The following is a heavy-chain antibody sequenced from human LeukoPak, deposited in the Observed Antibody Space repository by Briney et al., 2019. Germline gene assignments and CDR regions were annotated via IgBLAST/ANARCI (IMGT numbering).Heavy chain of an antibody. D-gene: IGHD5-24*01. Sequence: PGGSLRLSCAASGFTFSSYAMSWVRQAPGKGLEWVSAISGSGGSTYYANSVKGRFTISRDNSKNTLYLQMNSLRAEDTAVYYCAKVEMATITMDYWGQGTLVTVSS. CDR3: AKVEMATITMDY. CDR1: GFTFSSYA. V-gene: IGHV3-23*01. CDR2: ISGSGGST. J-gene: IGHJ4*02.